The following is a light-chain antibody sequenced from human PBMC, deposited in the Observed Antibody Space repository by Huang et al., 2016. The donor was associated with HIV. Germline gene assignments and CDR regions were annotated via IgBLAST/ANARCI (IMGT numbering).Light chain of an antibody. CDR2: DAS. J-gene: IGKJ1*01. Sequence: EIVLTQSPATLSLSPGERATLSCRASQSVSSYLAWYQQKPGQAPRLLIYDASNRATGIPARFSGSGSVTDFTLTINSLEPEDFAVYYCQQRSNWPRTFGQGTKVEIK. V-gene: IGKV3-11*01. CDR1: QSVSSY. CDR3: QQRSNWPRT.